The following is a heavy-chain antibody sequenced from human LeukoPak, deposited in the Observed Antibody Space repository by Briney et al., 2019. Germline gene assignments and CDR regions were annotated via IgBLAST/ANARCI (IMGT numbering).Heavy chain of an antibody. J-gene: IGHJ6*03. V-gene: IGHV3-9*03. CDR2: ISWNSGSI. D-gene: IGHD3-10*01. CDR3: AKGSLSYYYMDV. CDR1: GFTFDDYA. Sequence: GGSLRLSCAASGFTFDDYAMHWVRQAPGKGLEWVSGISWNSGSIGYADSVKGRFTISRDNAKNSLYLQMNSLRAEDMALYYCAKGSLSYYYMDVWGKGTTVTVSS.